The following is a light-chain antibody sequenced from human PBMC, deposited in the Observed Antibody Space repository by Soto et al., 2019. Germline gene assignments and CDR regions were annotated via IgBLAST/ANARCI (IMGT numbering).Light chain of an antibody. J-gene: IGLJ1*01. CDR2: EVS. V-gene: IGLV2-14*01. Sequence: QSALTQPASVFGSPGQSITFSCTGTSSDVGGYNYVAWYQQHPGKVPRLMIYEVSNRPSGVSNRFSGSKSGSTASLTISGLQAEDEADYYCISYTSSSTSYVFGTGTKVTVL. CDR3: ISYTSSSTSYV. CDR1: SSDVGGYNY.